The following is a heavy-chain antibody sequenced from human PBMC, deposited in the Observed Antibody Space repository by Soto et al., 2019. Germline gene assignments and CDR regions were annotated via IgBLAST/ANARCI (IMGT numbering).Heavy chain of an antibody. Sequence: GASVKVSCKAPGYTFTAYAVHRVRQVPGQRLEWMGRVTGALGNRKYSERFQGRVTITRDTSASTAYMELSSLRSEDTALYYCGTYSGNFSLDYWGQGTPVTVSS. V-gene: IGHV1-3*01. CDR1: GYTFTAYA. J-gene: IGHJ4*02. D-gene: IGHD1-26*01. CDR2: VTGALGNR. CDR3: GTYSGNFSLDY.